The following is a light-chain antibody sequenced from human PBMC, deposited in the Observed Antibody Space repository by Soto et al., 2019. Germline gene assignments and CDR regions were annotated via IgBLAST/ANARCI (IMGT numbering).Light chain of an antibody. CDR3: SSYTSSSTLVV. Sequence: QSALTQPASVSGSPGQSITISCTGTSSDVGGYNYVSWYQQPPGKAPKLMIYDVINRPSGVSNRFSGSKSGNTASLTISGLQAEDEADYYCSSYTSSSTLVVFGGGTKLTVL. J-gene: IGLJ2*01. CDR2: DVI. V-gene: IGLV2-14*01. CDR1: SSDVGGYNY.